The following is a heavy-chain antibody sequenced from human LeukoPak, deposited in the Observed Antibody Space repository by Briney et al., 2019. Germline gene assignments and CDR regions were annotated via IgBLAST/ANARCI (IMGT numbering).Heavy chain of an antibody. CDR3: ARLIHDYGDYFDY. Sequence: SETLSLTCSVSGGSISSYYWSWIRQPPGKGLEWIGYIYYSGSTNYNRSLKSRVTISVDTSKNQFSLKLSSVTAADTAVYYCARLIHDYGDYFDYWGQGTLVTGSS. CDR2: IYYSGST. J-gene: IGHJ4*02. V-gene: IGHV4-59*01. CDR1: GGSISSYY. D-gene: IGHD4-17*01.